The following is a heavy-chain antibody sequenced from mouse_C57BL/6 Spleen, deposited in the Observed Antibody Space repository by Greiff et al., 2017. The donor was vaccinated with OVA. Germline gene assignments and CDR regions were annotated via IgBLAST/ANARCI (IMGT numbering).Heavy chain of an antibody. CDR2: IWRGGST. D-gene: IGHD2-5*01. CDR3: ATSYYSNFWFAY. J-gene: IGHJ3*01. CDR1: GFSLTSYG. Sequence: QVQLQQSGPGLVQPSQSLSLTCTVSGFSLTSYGVHWVRQSPGKGLEWLGVIWRGGSTDYNAAFMYRLSITKDNSKSQIFFKMNSLQADDTSIYYGATSYYSNFWFAYWGQGTLVTVSA. V-gene: IGHV2-5*01.